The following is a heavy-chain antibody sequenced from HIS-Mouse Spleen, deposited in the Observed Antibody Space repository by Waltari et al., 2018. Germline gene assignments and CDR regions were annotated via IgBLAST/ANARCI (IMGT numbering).Heavy chain of an antibody. CDR2: IYYSGRT. Sequence: QLQLQESGPGLVKPSETLSLTCTVSGGSISSSSYYWGWIRQPPGKGLEWIGSIYYSGRTYYNPSLKIRVPISVDTSKNQFSLKLSSVTAADTAVYYCAREIPYSSSWYDWYFDLWGRGTLVTVSS. D-gene: IGHD6-13*01. CDR3: AREIPYSSSWYDWYFDL. CDR1: GGSISSSSYY. V-gene: IGHV4-39*07. J-gene: IGHJ2*01.